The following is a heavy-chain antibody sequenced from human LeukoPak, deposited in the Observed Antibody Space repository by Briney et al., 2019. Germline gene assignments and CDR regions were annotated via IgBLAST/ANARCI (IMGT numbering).Heavy chain of an antibody. CDR1: GFSFSSNT. V-gene: IGHV3-23*01. CDR2: ISNNGGRT. CDR3: ARDEDTSALSEY. Sequence: GGSLRLSCAGSGFSFSSNTMSWVRQAPGRGLEWVSAISNNGGRTDYADSVKGRFTISRDNSKSTLYLHMDSLRAEDTAVYYCARDEDTSALSEYWGQGTLVAVSS. D-gene: IGHD2/OR15-2a*01. J-gene: IGHJ4*02.